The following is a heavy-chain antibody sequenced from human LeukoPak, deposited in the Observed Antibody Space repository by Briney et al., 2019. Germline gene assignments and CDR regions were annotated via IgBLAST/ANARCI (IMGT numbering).Heavy chain of an antibody. V-gene: IGHV3-53*01. J-gene: IGHJ4*02. CDR2: IYSGGST. Sequence: HAGGSLRLSCAASGFTVSSNYMSWVRQAPGKGLGWVSVIYSGGSTYYADSVKGRFTISRDNSKNTLYLQMNSLRAEDTAVYYCARGRYSSSWYYFDYWGQGTLVTVSS. CDR3: ARGRYSSSWYYFDY. CDR1: GFTVSSNY. D-gene: IGHD6-13*01.